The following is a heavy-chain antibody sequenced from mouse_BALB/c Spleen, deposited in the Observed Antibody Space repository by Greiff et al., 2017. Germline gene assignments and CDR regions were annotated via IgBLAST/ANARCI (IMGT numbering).Heavy chain of an antibody. J-gene: IGHJ4*01. Sequence: VQLQQSGPELVKPGASVKISCKASGYSFTGYYMNWVKQSNGKSLEWIGNIDPYYGGTSYNQKFKGKATLTVDTSSSTAYMQLKSLTSEDSAVYDCASWSTTATYGALDYWGQGTTVTVSS. V-gene: IGHV1-39*01. D-gene: IGHD1-2*01. CDR2: IDPYYGGT. CDR3: ASWSTTATYGALDY. CDR1: GYSFTGYY.